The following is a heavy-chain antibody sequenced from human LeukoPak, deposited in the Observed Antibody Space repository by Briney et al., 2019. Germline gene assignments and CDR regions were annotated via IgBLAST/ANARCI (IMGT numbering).Heavy chain of an antibody. CDR2: IIPILGIA. D-gene: IGHD6-19*01. CDR1: GGTFSSYA. CDR3: ARDYLSSGWSGAFDY. V-gene: IGHV1-69*04. J-gene: IGHJ4*02. Sequence: ASVKVSCKASGGTFSSYAISWVRQAPGQGLEWMGRIIPILGIANYAQKFQGRVTITADKSTSTAYMELSSLRSEDTAVYYCARDYLSSGWSGAFDYWGQGTLVTVSS.